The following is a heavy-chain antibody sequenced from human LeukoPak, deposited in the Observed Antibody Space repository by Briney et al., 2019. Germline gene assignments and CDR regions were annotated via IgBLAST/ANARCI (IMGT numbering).Heavy chain of an antibody. D-gene: IGHD5-18*01. Sequence: SETLSLTCSVAGGSISTYYWNWLRQTPGKGLEWIGHIANGNTDYNPSLKSRDTISVDTSKNQFSLKLTSVTAADTAVYYCARDKAHSYGRYFDPWGQGALVIVSS. CDR1: GGSISTYY. CDR3: ARDKAHSYGRYFDP. J-gene: IGHJ5*02. V-gene: IGHV4-59*01. CDR2: IANGNT.